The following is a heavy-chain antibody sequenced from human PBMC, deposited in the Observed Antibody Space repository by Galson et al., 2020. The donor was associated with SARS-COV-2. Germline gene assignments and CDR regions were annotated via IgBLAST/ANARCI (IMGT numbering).Heavy chain of an antibody. Sequence: ASVKVSCKASGYIFTGNYLHWVRQAPGQGLEWMGWINPDNGDTNYAPKFQGRVTMTRATSISTAYMELTRLTSDDTALYYCVRLKGLGGSGWYVEDHLCQGTLVTVSS. J-gene: IGHJ4*02. CDR3: VRLKGLGGSGWYVEDH. D-gene: IGHD6-19*01. V-gene: IGHV1-2*02. CDR1: GYIFTGNY. CDR2: INPDNGDT.